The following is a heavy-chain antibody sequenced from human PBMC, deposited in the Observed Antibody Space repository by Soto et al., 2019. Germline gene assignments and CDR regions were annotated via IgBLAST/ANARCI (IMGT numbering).Heavy chain of an antibody. CDR3: AGEGEWELGAEYFQH. CDR1: GYTFTSYA. Sequence: QVQLVQSGAEVKKPGASVKVSCKASGYTFTSYAMHWVRQAPGQRLEWMGWINAGNGNTKYSQKFQGRVTITRDTSASTAYMELSSVRSDDTAVYYCAGEGEWELGAEYFQHWGQGTLVVVSS. J-gene: IGHJ1*01. CDR2: INAGNGNT. D-gene: IGHD1-26*01. V-gene: IGHV1-3*01.